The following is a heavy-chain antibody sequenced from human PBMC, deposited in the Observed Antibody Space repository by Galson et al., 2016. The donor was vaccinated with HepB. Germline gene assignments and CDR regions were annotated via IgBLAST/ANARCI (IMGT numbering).Heavy chain of an antibody. CDR1: GESISDYF. CDR3: ARHHAGWLDP. V-gene: IGHV4-59*01. D-gene: IGHD1-14*01. J-gene: IGHJ5*02. CDR2: ISYIRDS. Sequence: SETLSLTCTVSGESISDYFWSWIRQPPGKGLEWIGYISYIRDSNYNPSLRSRLTLSLDTSKNQFSLTLTSVTAADTAVYYCARHHAGWLDPWGQGTLVTVSS.